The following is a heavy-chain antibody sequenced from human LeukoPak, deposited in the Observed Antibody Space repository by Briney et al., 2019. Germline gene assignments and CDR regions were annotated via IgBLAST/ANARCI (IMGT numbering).Heavy chain of an antibody. CDR2: IGTTGDT. J-gene: IGHJ6*03. D-gene: IGHD5-18*01. V-gene: IGHV3-13*01. CDR3: AKERGTAMVRSYYMDV. CDR1: GFTFTTYD. Sequence: GGSLRLSCAASGFTFTTYDMHWVRQATGKGLEWVSAIGTTGDTYYPGSVKGRFTISRDNSKNTLYLQMNSLRAEDTAVYYCAKERGTAMVRSYYMDVWGKGTTVTVSS.